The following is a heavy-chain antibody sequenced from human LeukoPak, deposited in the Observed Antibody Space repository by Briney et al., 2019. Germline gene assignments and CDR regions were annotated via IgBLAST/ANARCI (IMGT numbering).Heavy chain of an antibody. CDR3: ARDLLERGIAVAFFDY. Sequence: ASVTVSCTASGGTFSSYAISWVRQAPGQGLEWMGRIIPIFGIANYAQKFQGRVTITADKSTSTAYMELSSLRSEDTAVYYCARDLLERGIAVAFFDYWGQGTLVTVSS. D-gene: IGHD6-19*01. CDR1: GGTFSSYA. V-gene: IGHV1-69*04. J-gene: IGHJ4*02. CDR2: IIPIFGIA.